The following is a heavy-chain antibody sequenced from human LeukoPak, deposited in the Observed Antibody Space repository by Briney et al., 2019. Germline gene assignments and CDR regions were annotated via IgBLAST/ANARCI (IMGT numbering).Heavy chain of an antibody. CDR3: AKEGSGVRGSYYFDY. CDR2: LWSVGNNK. CDR1: GFTFSNYG. D-gene: IGHD3-10*01. J-gene: IGHJ4*02. Sequence: GGSLRLSCEASGFTFSNYGMHWVRQAPGKGLEWVAVLWSVGNNKYYTDSVKGRFTISRDNSKNTLYLQMDNLRAEDTAVYFCAKEGSGVRGSYYFDYWGQGTLVTVSS. V-gene: IGHV3-33*06.